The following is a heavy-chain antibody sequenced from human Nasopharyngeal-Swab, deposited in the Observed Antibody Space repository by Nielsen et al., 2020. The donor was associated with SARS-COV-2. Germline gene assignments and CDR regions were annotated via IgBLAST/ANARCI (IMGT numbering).Heavy chain of an antibody. D-gene: IGHD3-10*01. Sequence: WIRQPPGKGLEWIGSIYYSGSTYYNPSLKSRVTISVDTSKNQFSLKLGSVTAADTAVYYCARHEGAGSGSFFDYWGQGTLVTVSS. J-gene: IGHJ4*02. CDR2: IYYSGST. V-gene: IGHV4-39*01. CDR3: ARHEGAGSGSFFDY.